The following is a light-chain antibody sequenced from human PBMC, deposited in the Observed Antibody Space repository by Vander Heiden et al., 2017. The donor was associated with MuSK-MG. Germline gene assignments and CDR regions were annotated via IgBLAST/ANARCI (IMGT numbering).Light chain of an antibody. CDR2: AAS. CDR3: QRSDSTPHT. CDR1: QSISSY. V-gene: IGKV1-39*01. J-gene: IGKJ4*01. Sequence: DIQMTQSPSSLSASVGDRVTITCRASQSISSYLNWYQQKPGKAPKLLIYAASSLQSGVPSRFSGSGSGTDFTLTISRLQPEDFTTYYCQRSDSTPHTFGGWTKVEIK.